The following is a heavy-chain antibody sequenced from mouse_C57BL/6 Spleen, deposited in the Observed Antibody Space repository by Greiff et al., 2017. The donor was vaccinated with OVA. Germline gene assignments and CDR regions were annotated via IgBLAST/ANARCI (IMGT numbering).Heavy chain of an antibody. J-gene: IGHJ2*01. CDR1: GYTFTDYY. CDR3: ARSDYDDYFDY. Sequence: QVQLKESGAELVRPGASVKLSCKASGYTFTDYYINWVKQRPGQGLEWIARIYPGSGNTYYNEKFKGKATLTAEKSSSTAYMQLSSLTSEDSAVYFCARSDYDDYFDYWGQGTTLTVSS. V-gene: IGHV1-76*01. D-gene: IGHD2-4*01. CDR2: IYPGSGNT.